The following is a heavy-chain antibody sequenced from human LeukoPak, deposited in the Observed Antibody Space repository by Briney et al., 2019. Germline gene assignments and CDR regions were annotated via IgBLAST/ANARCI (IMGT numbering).Heavy chain of an antibody. CDR1: GFTFDDYG. V-gene: IGHV3-20*04. J-gene: IGHJ4*02. Sequence: PGGSLRLSCAASGFTFDDYGMSWVRQAPGKGLEWVSGINWNGGSTGYADSVKGRFAISRDNAKNSLYLQMNSLRAEDTAVYYCARDLNNWNFWFGYWGQGTLVTVSS. D-gene: IGHD1-7*01. CDR2: INWNGGST. CDR3: ARDLNNWNFWFGY.